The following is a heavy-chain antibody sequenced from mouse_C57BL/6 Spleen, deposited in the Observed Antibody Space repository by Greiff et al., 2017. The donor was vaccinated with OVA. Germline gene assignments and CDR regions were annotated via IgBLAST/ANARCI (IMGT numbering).Heavy chain of an antibody. CDR2: INPSSGYT. V-gene: IGHV1-4*01. J-gene: IGHJ4*01. Sequence: QVQLQQSGAELARPGASVKMSCKASGYTFTSYTMHWVKQRPGQGLEWIGYINPSSGYTKYNQKFKDKATLTADKSSSTAYMQLSSLTSEDSAVYYGAMIYYDYTGAMDYWGQGTSVTVSS. CDR3: AMIYYDYTGAMDY. CDR1: GYTFTSYT. D-gene: IGHD2-4*01.